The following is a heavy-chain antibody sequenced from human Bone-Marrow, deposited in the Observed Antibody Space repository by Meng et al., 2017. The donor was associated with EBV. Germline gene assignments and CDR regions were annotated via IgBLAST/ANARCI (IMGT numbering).Heavy chain of an antibody. CDR1: GGSFSGYY. J-gene: IGHJ4*02. V-gene: IGHV4-34*01. CDR3: AKGGGYYYDSSGFHYDY. Sequence: QVEVQEGGAGLVKPSETLSLTCAVYGGSFSGYYWNWIRQPPGKGLEWIGEINHSGSTNYNPSLKSRVTISVDTSKNQFSLKLSSVTAADTAVYYCAKGGGYYYDSSGFHYDYWGQGTLVTVSS. CDR2: INHSGST. D-gene: IGHD3-22*01.